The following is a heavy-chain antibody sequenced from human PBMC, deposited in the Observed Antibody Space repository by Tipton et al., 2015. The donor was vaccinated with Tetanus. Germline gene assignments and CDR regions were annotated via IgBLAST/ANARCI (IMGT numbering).Heavy chain of an antibody. CDR3: ARAYYYDSSIDY. V-gene: IGHV4-30-4*01. CDR1: GGSISSGDYY. CDR2: IYYSGST. J-gene: IGHJ4*02. Sequence: TLSLTCTVSGGSISSGDYYWSWIRQPPGKGLEWIGYIYYSGSTYYNPSLKSRVTISVDTPKNQFSLKLSSVTAADTAVYYCARAYYYDSSIDYWGQGTLVTVSS. D-gene: IGHD3-22*01.